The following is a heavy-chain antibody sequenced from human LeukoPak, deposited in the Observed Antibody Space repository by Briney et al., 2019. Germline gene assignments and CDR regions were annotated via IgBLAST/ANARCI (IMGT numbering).Heavy chain of an antibody. J-gene: IGHJ4*02. D-gene: IGHD3-22*01. Sequence: SETLSLTCTVSGGSISRYYWSWIRQPPGKGLEWIGYIYYSGSTNYNPSLKSRVTISVDTSKNQFSLKLSSVTAADTAVYYCASHAYGSSGYYLYYFDYWGQGTLVTVSS. CDR1: GGSISRYY. CDR2: IYYSGST. CDR3: ASHAYGSSGYYLYYFDY. V-gene: IGHV4-59*08.